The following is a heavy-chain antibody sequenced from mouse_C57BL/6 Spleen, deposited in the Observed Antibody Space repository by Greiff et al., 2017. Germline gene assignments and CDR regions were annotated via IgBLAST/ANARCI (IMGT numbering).Heavy chain of an antibody. Sequence: EVKLVESGGGLVKPGGSLKLSCAASGFTFSDYGMHWVRQAPEKGLEWVAYISSGSSTIYYADTVKGRFTISRDNAKNTLFLQMTSLRSEDTAMYYCAREDYYGSSPSRYFDVWGTGTTVTVSS. CDR3: AREDYYGSSPSRYFDV. J-gene: IGHJ1*03. V-gene: IGHV5-17*01. CDR2: ISSGSSTI. CDR1: GFTFSDYG. D-gene: IGHD1-1*01.